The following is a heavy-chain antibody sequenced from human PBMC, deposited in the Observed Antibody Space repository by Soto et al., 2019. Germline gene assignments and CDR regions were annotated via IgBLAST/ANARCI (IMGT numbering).Heavy chain of an antibody. V-gene: IGHV3-30*18. CDR2: ISYDGSNK. CDR1: GFTFSSYG. Sequence: GGSLRLSCAASGFTFSSYGMHWVRQAPGKGLEWVAVISYDGSNKYYADSVKGRFTISRDNSKNTLYLQMNSLRAEDTAVYYCAKGSGYFDYWGQGTLVTVSS. CDR3: AKGSGYFDY. J-gene: IGHJ4*02.